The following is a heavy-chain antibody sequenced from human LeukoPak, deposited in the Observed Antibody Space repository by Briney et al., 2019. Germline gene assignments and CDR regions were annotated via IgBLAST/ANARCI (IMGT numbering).Heavy chain of an antibody. CDR2: ISAYNGNT. J-gene: IGHJ4*02. D-gene: IGHD5-12*01. CDR3: ARAHYSGYDYAPEQY. CDR1: GYTFTSYG. Sequence: ASVKVSCKASGYTFTSYGITWVRQAPGQGLEWMGWISAYNGNTNYAQKLQGRVTMTRNTSISTAYMELSSLRSEDTAVYYCARAHYSGYDYAPEQYWGQGTLVTVSS. V-gene: IGHV1-18*01.